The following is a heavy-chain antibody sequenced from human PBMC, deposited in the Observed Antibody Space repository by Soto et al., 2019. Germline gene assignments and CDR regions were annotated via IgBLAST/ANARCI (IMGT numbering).Heavy chain of an antibody. D-gene: IGHD2-2*01. V-gene: IGHV5-51*01. CDR2: IYPGDSYT. Sequence: GESLKISCKASGYIFTSYWIGWVRQVPGKGLEWMGLIYPGDSYTNYSPSFQGHVTISADKSISTAYLQWSSLKASDTAMYYCASSPRGYCSSTSCRELGNYYGMDVWGQGTTVTVSS. J-gene: IGHJ6*02. CDR1: GYIFTSYW. CDR3: ASSPRGYCSSTSCRELGNYYGMDV.